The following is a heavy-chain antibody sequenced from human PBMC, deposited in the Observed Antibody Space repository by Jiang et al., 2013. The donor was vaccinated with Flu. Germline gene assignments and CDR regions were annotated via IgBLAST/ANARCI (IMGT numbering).Heavy chain of an antibody. CDR1: GYTFIGNY. CDR3: ARERLLNFDAFDV. CDR2: INPNTGGT. Sequence: VQLVESGAEVKKPGASVKVSCKASGYTFIGNYMHWVRQAPGQGLEWMGWINPNTGGTNYAQKFQGRVTMTRDTSVSTAYVELTRLRYDDTAVYYCARERLLNFDAFDVWGQGTMVTVSS. J-gene: IGHJ3*01. V-gene: IGHV1-2*02. D-gene: IGHD2-15*01.